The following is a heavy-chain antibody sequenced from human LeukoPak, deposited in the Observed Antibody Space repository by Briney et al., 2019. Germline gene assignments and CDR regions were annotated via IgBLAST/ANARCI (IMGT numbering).Heavy chain of an antibody. CDR3: ARHGSTFSSSSPNWFAP. CDR1: GGSISSYY. J-gene: IGHJ5*02. Sequence: SETLSLTCTVSGGSISSYYWSWIRQPPGKGLEWIGYIYYSGSTNYNPSLKSRVTISVDTSKNQFSLKLSSVTAADTAVYYCARHGSTFSSSSPNWFAPWGQGPLVTVSS. CDR2: IYYSGST. V-gene: IGHV4-59*08. D-gene: IGHD6-13*01.